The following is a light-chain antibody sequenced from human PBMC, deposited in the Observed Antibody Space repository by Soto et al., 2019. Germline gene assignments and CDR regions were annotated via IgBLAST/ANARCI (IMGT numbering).Light chain of an antibody. Sequence: QSVLTQPPSASGTPGQRVTISCSGSSSNIGGNTVNWYQQLAGTAPKVVIYSNNQRPSGVPDRFSGSKSGTSASLAVSGLQSEDEADYYCVACDDSLNGWVFGGGTKLTVL. CDR2: SNN. CDR1: SSNIGGNT. V-gene: IGLV1-44*01. J-gene: IGLJ3*02. CDR3: VACDDSLNGWV.